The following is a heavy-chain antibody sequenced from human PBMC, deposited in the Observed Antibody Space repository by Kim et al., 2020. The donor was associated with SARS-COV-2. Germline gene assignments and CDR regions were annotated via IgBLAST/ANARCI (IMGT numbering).Heavy chain of an antibody. CDR2: IYYSGST. J-gene: IGHJ4*02. Sequence: SETLSLTCTVSGGSISSYYWSWIRQPPGKGLEWIGYIYYSGSTNYNPSLKSRVTISVDTSKNQFSLKLSSVTAADTAVYYCARASRLIGYSSSLTYDYWGQGTLVTVSS. D-gene: IGHD6-13*01. V-gene: IGHV4-59*01. CDR1: GGSISSYY. CDR3: ARASRLIGYSSSLTYDY.